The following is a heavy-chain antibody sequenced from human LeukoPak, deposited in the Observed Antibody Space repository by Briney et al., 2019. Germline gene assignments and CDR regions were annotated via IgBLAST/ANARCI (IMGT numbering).Heavy chain of an antibody. D-gene: IGHD2-21*01. J-gene: IGHJ5*02. V-gene: IGHV3-30*18. CDR2: ISYDGSNK. CDR3: AKAPMAGCGLS. Sequence: GGPLRLSCAASGFTFSSYGMHWVRQAPGKGLEWVAVISYDGSNKYYADSVKGRFTISRDNSKNTLYPQMNSLRAEDTAVYYCAKAPMAGCGLSWGQGTLVTVSS. CDR1: GFTFSSYG.